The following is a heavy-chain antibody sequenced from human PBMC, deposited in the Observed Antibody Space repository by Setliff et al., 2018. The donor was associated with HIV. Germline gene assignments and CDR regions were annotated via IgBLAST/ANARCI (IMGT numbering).Heavy chain of an antibody. J-gene: IGHJ4*02. Sequence: AASVKVSCKASGYTFTDYGIAWVRQAPGQGLEWVGWINVNDGFRNYAEKFQGRFTVTTDTSTSTTYMELRSLRSDDTAIYFCARVTCTSTSCYGPHWGQGTLVTVSS. CDR1: GYTFTDYG. CDR2: INVNDGFR. D-gene: IGHD2-2*01. CDR3: ARVTCTSTSCYGPH. V-gene: IGHV1-18*01.